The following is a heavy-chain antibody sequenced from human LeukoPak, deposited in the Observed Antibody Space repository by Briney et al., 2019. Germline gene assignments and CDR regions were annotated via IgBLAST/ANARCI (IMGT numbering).Heavy chain of an antibody. CDR2: ITGSGDTT. V-gene: IGHV3-23*01. Sequence: GGSLRLSCAASGFTFSNYATSWVRQASGKGLEWVSAITGSGDTTYYADAVKGRFTISRDNSKNTLHLQTNSLRAEDTAIYYCAKVGYCSSTNCYSAFDIWGQGTMVTVSS. CDR3: AKVGYCSSTNCYSAFDI. J-gene: IGHJ3*02. CDR1: GFTFSNYA. D-gene: IGHD2-2*02.